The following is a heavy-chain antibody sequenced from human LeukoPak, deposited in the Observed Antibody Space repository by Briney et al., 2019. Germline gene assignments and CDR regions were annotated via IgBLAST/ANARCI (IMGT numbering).Heavy chain of an antibody. D-gene: IGHD2-15*01. CDR3: AKTPGCSGGSCPPFYFDY. CDR2: ISSSSSYI. CDR1: GFTFSSYS. V-gene: IGHV3-21*01. J-gene: IGHJ4*02. Sequence: GGSLRLSCAASGFTFSSYSMNWVRQAPGKGLEWVSSISSSSSYIYYADSVKGRFTISRDNAKNSLYLQMNSLRAEDTAVYYCAKTPGCSGGSCPPFYFDYWGQGTLVTVSS.